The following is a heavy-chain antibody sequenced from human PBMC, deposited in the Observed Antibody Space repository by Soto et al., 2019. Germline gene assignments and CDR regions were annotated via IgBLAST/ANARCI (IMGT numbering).Heavy chain of an antibody. V-gene: IGHV1-8*01. CDR2: MNPNSGNT. J-gene: IGHJ4*02. Sequence: EASVKVSCKASGYTFTSYDINWVRQATGQGLEWMGWMNPNSGNTGYAQKFQGRVTMTRNTSISTAYMELSSLRSEDTAVYYCARFPGTYYDFWSGYQAPYYFDYWGQGTLVTVSS. CDR1: GYTFTSYD. D-gene: IGHD3-3*01. CDR3: ARFPGTYYDFWSGYQAPYYFDY.